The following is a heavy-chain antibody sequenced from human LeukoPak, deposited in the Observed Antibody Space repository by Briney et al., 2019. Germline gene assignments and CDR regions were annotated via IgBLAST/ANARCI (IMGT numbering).Heavy chain of an antibody. CDR3: ARVGWELLNLHFDP. CDR2: IKKDGSQK. D-gene: IGHD1-26*01. Sequence: GGSLRLSCAASGFTVSSNYMSWVRQAPGKGPEWVASIKKDGSQKYYVDSVEGRFTISRDNAQNSLYLEMSSLSVEDTAIYSCARVGWELLNLHFDPWGQGTLVTVSS. J-gene: IGHJ5*02. V-gene: IGHV3-7*03. CDR1: GFTVSSNY.